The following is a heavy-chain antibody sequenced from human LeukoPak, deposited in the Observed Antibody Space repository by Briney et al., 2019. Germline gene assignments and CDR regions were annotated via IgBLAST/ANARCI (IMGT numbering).Heavy chain of an antibody. CDR1: GGSISSGDYY. CDR2: IYYSGST. J-gene: IGHJ2*01. V-gene: IGHV4-30-4*01. CDR3: ARDYPSTVRLRYFDL. Sequence: PSQTLSLTCTVSGGSISSGDYYWSWIRQPPGKGLEWIGYIYYSGSTYYNPSPKSRVTISVDTSKNQFSLKLSSVTAADTAVYYCARDYPSTVRLRYFDLWGRGTLVTVSS. D-gene: IGHD4-17*01.